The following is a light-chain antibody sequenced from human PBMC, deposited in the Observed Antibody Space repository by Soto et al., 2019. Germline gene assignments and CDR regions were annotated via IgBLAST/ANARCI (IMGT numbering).Light chain of an antibody. CDR3: QQSYSSPFT. CDR1: QSIDTY. J-gene: IGKJ3*01. Sequence: DIQMTQSPSSLSASVGDRVTITCRASQSIDTYLNWYQQKPGKAPNLLIYAASNWQDGDPSRFSGSGSGTDFTLTISDLQPEDFATYHCQQSYSSPFTFGPGTTVDIK. CDR2: AAS. V-gene: IGKV1-39*01.